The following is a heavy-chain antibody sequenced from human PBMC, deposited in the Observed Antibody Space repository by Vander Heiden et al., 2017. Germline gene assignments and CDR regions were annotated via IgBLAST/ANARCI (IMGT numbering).Heavy chain of an antibody. V-gene: IGHV4-59*01. J-gene: IGHJ5*02. CDR2: IYYSGST. CDR3: ARVSGGYCSGGSCYASGHDWFDP. CDR1: GGSISSYY. D-gene: IGHD2-15*01. Sequence: QVQLQESGPGLVKPSETLSLTCTVSGGSISSYYWSWIRQPPGKGLEWIGYIYYSGSTNYNPSLKSRVTISGDTSKNQFSLKLSSVTAADTAVYYCARVSGGYCSGGSCYASGHDWFDPWGQGTLVTVSS.